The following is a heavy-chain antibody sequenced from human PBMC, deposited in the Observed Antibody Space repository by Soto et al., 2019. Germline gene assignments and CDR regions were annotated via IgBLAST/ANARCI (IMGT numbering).Heavy chain of an antibody. D-gene: IGHD3-9*01. V-gene: IGHV4-59*08. J-gene: IGHJ4*02. CDR3: ARQADFDRLFYFDY. CDR2: IYYGGMT. Sequence: QVQLQESGPGVVKPSETLSLTCTVSGGSISSYYLSWIRQPPGKGLEWMGYIYYGGMTKDNPSLKRGVTISVATSNNQFSQQLSSVTAAYTAVYYWARQADFDRLFYFDYWGQGTLVTVSS. CDR1: GGSISSYY.